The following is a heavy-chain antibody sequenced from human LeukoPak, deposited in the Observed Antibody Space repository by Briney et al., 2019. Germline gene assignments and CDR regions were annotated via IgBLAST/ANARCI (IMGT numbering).Heavy chain of an antibody. D-gene: IGHD2-8*02. CDR2: IYLSGST. CDR1: GGSISSSNW. V-gene: IGHV4-4*02. Sequence: SETLSLTCAVSGGSISSSNWWSWVRQPPGKGLEWIGEIYLSGSTNYNPSLKGRVTISVDKSKNQFSLKLSSVTAADTAVYYCARDVRAGGFDYWGQGTLVTVSS. CDR3: ARDVRAGGFDY. J-gene: IGHJ4*02.